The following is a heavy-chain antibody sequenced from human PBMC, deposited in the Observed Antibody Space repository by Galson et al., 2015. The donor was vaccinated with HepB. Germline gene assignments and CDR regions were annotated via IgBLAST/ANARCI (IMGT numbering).Heavy chain of an antibody. CDR2: IYWDDDK. J-gene: IGHJ1*01. V-gene: IGHV2-5*02. Sequence: PALVKPTQTLTLTCTFSGFSLSTSGVGVGWIRQPPGKALEWLALIYWDDDKRYSPTLKSRLTITKDTSKNQVVLRMTNMNPVDTATYCCVYRQPQLVGTRAEDFRHWGQGTLVTVSS. CDR1: GFSLSTSGVG. CDR3: VYRQPQLVGTRAEDFRH. D-gene: IGHD1-26*01.